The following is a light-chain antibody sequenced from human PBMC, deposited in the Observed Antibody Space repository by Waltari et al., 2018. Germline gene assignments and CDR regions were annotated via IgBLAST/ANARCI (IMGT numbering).Light chain of an antibody. V-gene: IGLV2-14*01. CDR1: SSDLGFDNY. J-gene: IGLJ2*01. CDR3: SSYSTISSPVQ. Sequence: HSALTQPASVSGSPGQSITLSCTGTSSDLGFDNYVSWYQQYPGKAPKVIIYEVTKRPSGVSNRFSGSKSGNTASLTISGLQAEDEADYYCSSYSTISSPVQFGGGTTLTVL. CDR2: EVT.